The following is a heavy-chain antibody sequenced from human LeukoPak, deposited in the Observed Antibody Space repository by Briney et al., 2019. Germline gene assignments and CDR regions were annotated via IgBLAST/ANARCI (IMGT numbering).Heavy chain of an antibody. CDR3: ARGFGSSWYYFDY. D-gene: IGHD6-13*01. CDR2: IYTSGST. J-gene: IGHJ4*02. CDR1: GGSINNFY. Sequence: PSETLSLTCTVSGGSINNFYWTWIRQPAGKGLEWIGRIYTSGSTNYNPSLESRVTMSLDTSKNQFSLKLRSVTAADTAVYYCARGFGSSWYYFDYWGQGTLATVSS. V-gene: IGHV4-4*07.